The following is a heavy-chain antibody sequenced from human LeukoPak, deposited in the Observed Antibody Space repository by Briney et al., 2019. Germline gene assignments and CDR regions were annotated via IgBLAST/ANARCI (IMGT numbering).Heavy chain of an antibody. Sequence: PGGSLRLSCAASGFTFSSYGMSWARQAPGKGLEWVSAISGSGGSTYYADSVKGRFTISRDNSKNTLYLQMNSLRAEDTAVYYCAKDSEMATIHDAFDIWGQGTMVTVSS. J-gene: IGHJ3*02. D-gene: IGHD5-24*01. CDR3: AKDSEMATIHDAFDI. CDR2: ISGSGGST. V-gene: IGHV3-23*01. CDR1: GFTFSSYG.